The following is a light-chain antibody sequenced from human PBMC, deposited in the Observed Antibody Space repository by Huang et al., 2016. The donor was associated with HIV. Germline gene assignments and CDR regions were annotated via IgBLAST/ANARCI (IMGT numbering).Light chain of an antibody. J-gene: IGKJ1*01. CDR3: QQRSDWSPWT. CDR2: DDS. Sequence: EIVLTQSPATLSLSPGERATLSCRASQSVGNYLSWYQQKRGRPPRSLIYDDSYRATGIPSRVSGSGSGTDVILTISSLEPEDVAVYYCQQRSDWSPWTFGQGTKVEIK. CDR1: QSVGNY. V-gene: IGKV3-11*01.